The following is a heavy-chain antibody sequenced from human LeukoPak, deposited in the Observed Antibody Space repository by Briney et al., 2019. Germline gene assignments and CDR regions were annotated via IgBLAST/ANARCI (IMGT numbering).Heavy chain of an antibody. CDR3: ARGLSSWYPNWFDP. CDR2: TTTSGNTI. J-gene: IGHJ5*02. Sequence: GSLRLSCAASGFTLSDYYMSWIRQAPGKGLEWVSYTTTSGNTIYYADSVKGRFTISRDNAKNSLYLQMNSLRAEDTAVYYCARGLSSWYPNWFDPWGQGTLVTVSS. CDR1: GFTLSDYY. V-gene: IGHV3-11*01. D-gene: IGHD6-13*01.